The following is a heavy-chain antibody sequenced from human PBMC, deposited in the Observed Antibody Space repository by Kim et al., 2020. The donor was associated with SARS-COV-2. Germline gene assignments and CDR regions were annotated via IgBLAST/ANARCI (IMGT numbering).Heavy chain of an antibody. CDR3: ASICGGDCYSGWFDP. Sequence: GGSLRLSCAASGFTFSSYAMHWVRQAPGKGLEWEAVISYDGSNKYYADSVKGRFTISRDNSKNTLYLQMNSLRAEDTAVYYCASICGGDCYSGWFDPWG. V-gene: IGHV3-30-3*01. CDR2: ISYDGSNK. J-gene: IGHJ5*02. D-gene: IGHD2-21*02. CDR1: GFTFSSYA.